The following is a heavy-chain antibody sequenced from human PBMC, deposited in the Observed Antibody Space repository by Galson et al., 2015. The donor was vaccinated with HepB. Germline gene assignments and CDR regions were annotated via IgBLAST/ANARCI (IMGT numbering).Heavy chain of an antibody. V-gene: IGHV2-5*02. CDR1: GFSLGTPGVG. D-gene: IGHD2-2*01. CDR2: TYWDDVK. J-gene: IGHJ4*02. Sequence: PALVKPTQTLTLTCTFSGFSLGTPGVGVGWTRQPPGQALEWLAPTYWDDVKRYSPSLKSRLTITNDTSKNQVVLTMTNMDPVDTATYYCAHRQLGYCSGANCYGVIDYWGQGTLVTVSS. CDR3: AHRQLGYCSGANCYGVIDY.